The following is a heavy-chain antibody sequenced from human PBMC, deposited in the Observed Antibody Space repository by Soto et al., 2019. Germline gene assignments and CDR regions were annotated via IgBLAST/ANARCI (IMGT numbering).Heavy chain of an antibody. CDR2: IYRTGST. Sequence: QVQLQESGPGLVKPSGTLSLTCAVSGGSFTSHNWWTWVRQPPGQGLEWIGEIYRTGSTNYNPSRQSRVTISLDKAENQVSLQVTSLTAADTAVYYCASRDPGTSVDYWGQGTLVTVSS. CDR1: GGSFTSHNW. J-gene: IGHJ4*02. D-gene: IGHD1-7*01. V-gene: IGHV4-4*02. CDR3: ASRDPGTSVDY.